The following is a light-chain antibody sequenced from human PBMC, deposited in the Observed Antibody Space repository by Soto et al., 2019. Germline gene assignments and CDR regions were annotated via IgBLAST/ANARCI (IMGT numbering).Light chain of an antibody. CDR1: QSVLSGSNNKNY. V-gene: IGKV4-1*01. CDR3: HQYYYISRT. J-gene: IGKJ1*01. Sequence: DIVMTQSPDSLAVSLGERATINCKSSQSVLSGSNNKNYLAWYQQKPGQPPKLLIYWASTRESGVPDRFSGSGSVTDFTLTISTLQAEDVAVYYCHQYYYISRTFGQGTKVQIK. CDR2: WAS.